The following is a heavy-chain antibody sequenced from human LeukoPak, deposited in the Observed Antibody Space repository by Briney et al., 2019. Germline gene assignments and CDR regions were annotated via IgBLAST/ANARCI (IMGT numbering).Heavy chain of an antibody. V-gene: IGHV1-69*04. Sequence: SVKVSCKTSGGTFSSSAITWVRQAPGQGLEWMGRIIPVLNITTYAQKFQGSVAITADTSTSTVYMELSSLRSEETAVYYCARDQGLTAPPPYGLDVWGQGTTVIVSS. D-gene: IGHD5-18*01. J-gene: IGHJ6*02. CDR3: ARDQGLTAPPPYGLDV. CDR2: IIPVLNIT. CDR1: GGTFSSSA.